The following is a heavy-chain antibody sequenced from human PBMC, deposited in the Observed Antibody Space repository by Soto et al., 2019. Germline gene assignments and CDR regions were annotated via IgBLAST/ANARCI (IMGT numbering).Heavy chain of an antibody. V-gene: IGHV3-23*01. J-gene: IGHJ4*02. Sequence: GGSLRLSCAASGFTFSSYAMSWVRQAPGKGLEWVSAISGSGGSTYYADSVKGRFTISRDNAKNSLYLQMNSLRAEDTAVYYCARLDIVVVVAAFDYWGQGTLVTVSS. CDR3: ARLDIVVVVAAFDY. D-gene: IGHD2-15*01. CDR1: GFTFSSYA. CDR2: ISGSGGST.